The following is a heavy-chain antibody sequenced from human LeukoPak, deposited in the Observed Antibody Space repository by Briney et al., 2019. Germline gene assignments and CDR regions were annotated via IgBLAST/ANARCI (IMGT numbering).Heavy chain of an antibody. D-gene: IGHD3-10*01. J-gene: IGHJ4*02. CDR3: TRDRGGRWFGELLGFDN. Sequence: GGSLRLSCQASGFSFNDYIMSWVRQAPGKGLEWIAFIRSSHHGATREYAASVKCRFIISRDDSKNIAYLQMDSLKTEDTGVYFCTRDRGGRWFGELLGFDNWGQGTLLTVSS. CDR2: IRSSHHGATR. V-gene: IGHV3-49*04. CDR1: GFSFNDYI.